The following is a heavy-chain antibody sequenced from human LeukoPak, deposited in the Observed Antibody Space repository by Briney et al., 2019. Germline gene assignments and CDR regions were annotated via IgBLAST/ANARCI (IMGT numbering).Heavy chain of an antibody. J-gene: IGHJ6*04. CDR1: GVPFNNHG. CDR2: IIGGASST. V-gene: IGHV3-23*01. D-gene: IGHD2-2*01. CDR3: AKVGGIVVVPAAIPRMGLFNV. Sequence: GGSLRLSCAASGVPFNNHGMSWVRQAPGKGLEWVSGIIGGASSTYYADSVKGRFTISRDNSKNTLYLQMNSLRAEDTAVYYCAKVGGIVVVPAAIPRMGLFNVWGKGTTVTISS.